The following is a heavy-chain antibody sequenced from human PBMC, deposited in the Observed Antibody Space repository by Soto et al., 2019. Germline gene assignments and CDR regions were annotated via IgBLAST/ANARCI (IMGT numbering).Heavy chain of an antibody. CDR1: GFTFSSYA. J-gene: IGHJ3*02. CDR3: ADLAAPDAFDI. CDR2: ISGSGGSK. D-gene: IGHD6-6*01. V-gene: IGHV3-23*01. Sequence: GGSLRLSCAASGFTFSSYAMSWLRQAPGKGLEWVSAISGSGGSKYYADPGKGRITISRYKTKNTLYLKSNSLGAEDAYVCYCADLAAPDAFDIWGQGTMVTVSS.